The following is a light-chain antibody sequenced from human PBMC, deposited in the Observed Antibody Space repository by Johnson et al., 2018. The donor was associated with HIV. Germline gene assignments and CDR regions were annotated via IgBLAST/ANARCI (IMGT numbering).Light chain of an antibody. CDR2: ENN. V-gene: IGLV1-51*02. Sequence: QSVLTQPPSVSAAPGQKVTISCSGSSSNIGNNYLSWYQQLPGTAPKLLIYENNKRPSGIPDRFSGSKSGTSATLGITGLQTGDEADYYCGTWDDSLSTGGVFGAGTKVTVL. CDR1: SSNIGNNY. J-gene: IGLJ1*01. CDR3: GTWDDSLSTGGV.